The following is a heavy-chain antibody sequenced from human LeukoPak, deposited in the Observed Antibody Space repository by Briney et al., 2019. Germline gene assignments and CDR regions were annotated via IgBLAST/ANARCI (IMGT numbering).Heavy chain of an antibody. D-gene: IGHD4-23*01. J-gene: IGHJ4*02. CDR3: AKYAPPTTVVTRFFDY. V-gene: IGHV3-23*01. CDR1: GFTFSSYA. CDR2: ISGSGGST. Sequence: GGSLRLSCAASGFTFSSYAMSWVRQAPGKGLEWVSAISGSGGSTYYADSVKGRFTISRDNSKNTLYLQMNSLRAEDTAVYYCAKYAPPTTVVTRFFDYWGQGTLVTVSS.